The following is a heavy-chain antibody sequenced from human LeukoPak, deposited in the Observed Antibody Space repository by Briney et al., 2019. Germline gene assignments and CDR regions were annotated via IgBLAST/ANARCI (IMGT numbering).Heavy chain of an antibody. Sequence: GGSLRLSCAASGFTFSSYAMHWVRQAPGKGLEWVAVISYDGSNKYYADSVKGRFTISRDNSKNTLYLQMNSLRAEDTAVYYCARDCSGWSYYYYYYYMDVWGKGTTVTVSS. CDR1: GFTFSSYA. D-gene: IGHD6-19*01. CDR3: ARDCSGWSYYYYYYYMDV. J-gene: IGHJ6*03. CDR2: ISYDGSNK. V-gene: IGHV3-30-3*01.